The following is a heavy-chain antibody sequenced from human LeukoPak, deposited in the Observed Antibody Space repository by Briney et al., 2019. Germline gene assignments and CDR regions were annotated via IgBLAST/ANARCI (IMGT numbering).Heavy chain of an antibody. J-gene: IGHJ5*02. CDR3: AKSLYGSGSYYHWFDP. CDR1: GGSFSGYY. D-gene: IGHD3-10*01. CDR2: ITHRGST. V-gene: IGHV4-34*01. Sequence: PSETLSLTCVVYGGSFSGYYWSWIRQSPGKGLEWIGEITHRGSTNYNPSLKRRVTISLDTSKNQFSLKRSSVTAADTAVYYCAKSLYGSGSYYHWFDPWGQGTLVTVSS.